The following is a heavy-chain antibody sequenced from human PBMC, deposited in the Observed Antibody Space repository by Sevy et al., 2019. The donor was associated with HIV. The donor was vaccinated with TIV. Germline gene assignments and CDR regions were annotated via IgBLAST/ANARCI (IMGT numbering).Heavy chain of an antibody. D-gene: IGHD6-13*01. CDR3: AKDVLAAAGPNDY. CDR1: GFTFRSYG. CDR2: ISHDGSYK. J-gene: IGHJ4*02. V-gene: IGHV3-30*18. Sequence: GGSLRLSCAASGFTFRSYGMHWVRQAPGKGLEWVAVISHDGSYKSYVDSVKGRFTISRDNDKNTLYLQMNSLRAEDTAVYYCAKDVLAAAGPNDYWGQGTLVTVSS.